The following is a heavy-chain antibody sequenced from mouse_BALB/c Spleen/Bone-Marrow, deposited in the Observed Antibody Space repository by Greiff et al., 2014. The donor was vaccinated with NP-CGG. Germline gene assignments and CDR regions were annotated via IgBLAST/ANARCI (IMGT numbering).Heavy chain of an antibody. CDR2: INPYNGDT. Sequence: EVQLVESGPELVKPGASMKISCKASGYSFSGYTMNWVKQSHGKNLEWIGLINPYNGDTSYNQKFKGKATLTVEKSSSTAYMELLSLTSEDSALYYCARKRRHYTDYTMGYWGQGTSVTVSS. CDR3: ARKRRHYTDYTMGY. D-gene: IGHD1-2*01. J-gene: IGHJ4*01. CDR1: GYSFSGYT. V-gene: IGHV1-37*01.